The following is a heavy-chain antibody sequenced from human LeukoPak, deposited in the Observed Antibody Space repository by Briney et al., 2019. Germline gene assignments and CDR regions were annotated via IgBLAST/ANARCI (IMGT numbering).Heavy chain of an antibody. D-gene: IGHD2-15*01. CDR1: GFTFSNYG. Sequence: GGSLRLSCAASGFTFSNYGMHWVRQAPGKGLEWVGFIRYDGRNKYYADFVKGRFTISRDNSKNTLYLQMNSLRAEDTAVYYCARVGGFLGYCSGGSCYYPTGFDYWGQGTLVTVSS. J-gene: IGHJ4*02. CDR3: ARVGGFLGYCSGGSCYYPTGFDY. CDR2: IRYDGRNK. V-gene: IGHV3-30*02.